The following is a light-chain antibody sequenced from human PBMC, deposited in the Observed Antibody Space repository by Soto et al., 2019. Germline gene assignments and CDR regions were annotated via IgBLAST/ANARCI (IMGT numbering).Light chain of an antibody. CDR2: GAS. Sequence: EIVMTQSPAALYVSPGERATLSCRASQSVSSYLAWYQQKPGLAPRLLIYGASNSATGIPARFSGGGSGTEFTLTISSLQSEDFAVYYCQQYDNLWTFGQGTKVEIK. CDR1: QSVSSY. J-gene: IGKJ1*01. V-gene: IGKV3-15*01. CDR3: QQYDNLWT.